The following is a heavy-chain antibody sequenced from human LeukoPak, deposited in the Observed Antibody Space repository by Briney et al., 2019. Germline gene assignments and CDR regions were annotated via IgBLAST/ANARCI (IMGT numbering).Heavy chain of an antibody. CDR3: AREVYDSSAGHFDY. V-gene: IGHV4-4*07. J-gene: IGHJ4*02. CDR1: GGSISSYY. CDR2: IYTSGST. D-gene: IGHD3-22*01. Sequence: PSDTLSLTCTLSGGSISSYYWRWIRQPAGKGLEWIGRIYTSGSTNYNPSLKSRVTISVDKSKNQFSLKLSSVTAADTAVYYCAREVYDSSAGHFDYWGQGTLVTVSS.